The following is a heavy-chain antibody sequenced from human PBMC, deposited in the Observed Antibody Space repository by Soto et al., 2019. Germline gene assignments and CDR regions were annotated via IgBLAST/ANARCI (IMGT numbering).Heavy chain of an antibody. V-gene: IGHV1-69*06. CDR2: IIPLFGTA. CDR1: GGTFSTYA. Sequence: EASVKVSCKTSGGTFSTYAIYWVRQAPGQGLEWMGAIIPLFGTADYAQKFQGRVTITADKSTSTASMELSSLRSEDTAVYYCAKNGHSYGLTPPEYGGQGTRVTVSS. D-gene: IGHD5-18*01. CDR3: AKNGHSYGLTPPEY. J-gene: IGHJ4*02.